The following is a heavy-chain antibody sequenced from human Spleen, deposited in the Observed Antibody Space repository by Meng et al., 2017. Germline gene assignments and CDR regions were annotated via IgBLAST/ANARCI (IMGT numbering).Heavy chain of an antibody. CDR2: IIPIFGTA. CDR1: GGTFSSYA. CDR3: ARVRYYDSSGLFDY. V-gene: IGHV1-69*13. D-gene: IGHD3-22*01. J-gene: IGHJ4*02. Sequence: SVKVSCKASGGTFSSYAISWVRQAPGQGLEWMGGIIPIFGTANYAQKFQGRVTITADESTSTAYMELSSLRSEDTAVYYCARVRYYDSSGLFDYWGQGTLVTSPQ.